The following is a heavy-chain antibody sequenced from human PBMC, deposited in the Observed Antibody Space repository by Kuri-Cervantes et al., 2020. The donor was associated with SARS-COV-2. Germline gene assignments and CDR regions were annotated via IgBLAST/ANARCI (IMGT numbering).Heavy chain of an antibody. Sequence: GESLKISCAASGFTFGDYAMSWVRQAPGKGLEWVGRIKSKTDGGTTDYAAPVKGRFTISRDDSKNTLYLQMNSLKTEDAAVYYCTTTGVLRHFDWLLENYYYYYMDVWGKGTTVTVSS. CDR3: TTTGVLRHFDWLLENYYYYYMDV. J-gene: IGHJ6*03. CDR1: GFTFGDYA. V-gene: IGHV3-15*01. CDR2: IKSKTDGGTT. D-gene: IGHD3-9*01.